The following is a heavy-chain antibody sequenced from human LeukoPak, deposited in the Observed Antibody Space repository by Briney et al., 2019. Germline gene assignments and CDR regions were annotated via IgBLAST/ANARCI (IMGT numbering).Heavy chain of an antibody. D-gene: IGHD3-22*01. CDR3: AIGLYDSSGSNDY. J-gene: IGHJ4*02. Sequence: SVKVSCKASGGTFRSYAISWVRQAPGQGLEWMGRIIPIFGTANYAQKFQGRVTITTDESTSTAYMELSSLRSEDTAVYYCAIGLYDSSGSNDYCGQGTLVTVSS. V-gene: IGHV1-69*05. CDR1: GGTFRSYA. CDR2: IIPIFGTA.